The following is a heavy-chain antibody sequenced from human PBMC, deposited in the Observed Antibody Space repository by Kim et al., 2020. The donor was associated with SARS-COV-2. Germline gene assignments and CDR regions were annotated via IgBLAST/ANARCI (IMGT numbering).Heavy chain of an antibody. V-gene: IGHV3-23*01. J-gene: IGHJ6*02. CDR3: GRVGSSSVPFYYYYYGMDV. D-gene: IGHD6-6*01. Sequence: GGSLRLSCAASGFTFSSYAMSWVRQAPGKGLEWVSAISGSGGSTYYADSVKGRFTISRDNSKNTLYLQMNSLRAEDTAVYYCGRVGSSSVPFYYYYYGMDVWGQGTTVTVSS. CDR2: ISGSGGST. CDR1: GFTFSSYA.